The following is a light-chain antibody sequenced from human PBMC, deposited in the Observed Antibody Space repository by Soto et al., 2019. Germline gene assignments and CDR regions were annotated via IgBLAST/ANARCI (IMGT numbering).Light chain of an antibody. CDR3: LQYHNLWA. V-gene: IGKV3-15*01. Sequence: EIVMTQSPATLSVSPGERATLSCRASQNIYSNVAWYQQRPGQAPRLLIYRASTRATGIPARFSGSGSRTEFTLTISSLQSEDFTVYSCLQYHNLWAFGRGTKVDIK. CDR1: QNIYSN. CDR2: RAS. J-gene: IGKJ1*01.